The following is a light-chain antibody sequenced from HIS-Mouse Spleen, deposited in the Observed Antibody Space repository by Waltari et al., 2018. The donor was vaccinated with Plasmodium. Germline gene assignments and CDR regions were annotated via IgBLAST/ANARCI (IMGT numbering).Light chain of an antibody. CDR1: ALPKKY. V-gene: IGLV3-10*01. Sequence: SYELTQPPSVSVSPGQTARITCPGDALPKKYAYWYQQKPGQAPVLVIYEDSKRPSGIPERFSGSSSGTTATLTISGAQVEDEADYYCYSTDSSGNHRVFGGGTKLTVL. CDR3: YSTDSSGNHRV. J-gene: IGLJ3*02. CDR2: EDS.